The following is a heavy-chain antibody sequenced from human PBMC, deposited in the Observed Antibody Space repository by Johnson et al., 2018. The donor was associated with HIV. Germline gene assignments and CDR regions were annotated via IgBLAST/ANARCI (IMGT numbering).Heavy chain of an antibody. V-gene: IGHV3-23*04. CDR1: GFTFSTYG. J-gene: IGHJ3*01. D-gene: IGHD5-12*01. CDR3: AKGRGYDYDALDF. CDR2: ISGTGGTT. Sequence: VQLVESGGGLVQPGGSLRMSCVASGFTFSTYGMTWLRQAPGKGLEWVSAISGTGGTTYYADSVRGRFSISRDKSKDTLYLQMSSLRAEDTAVYYCAKGRGYDYDALDFWGQGTMVTVSS.